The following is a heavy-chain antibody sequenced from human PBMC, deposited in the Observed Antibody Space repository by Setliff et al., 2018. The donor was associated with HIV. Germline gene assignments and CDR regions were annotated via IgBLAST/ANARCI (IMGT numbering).Heavy chain of an antibody. CDR3: VRGDVAFLGVLSPLAV. CDR1: GFNFSMYS. Sequence: GGSLRLSCAASGFNFSMYSMNWVRQAPGKGLEWVSYISSSSSTKYYADSVKGRFTISRDISKNTVYLQMNSLRPEDTAVYFCVRGDVAFLGVLSPLAVWGQGTMVTRLL. V-gene: IGHV3-48*04. CDR2: ISSSSSTK. J-gene: IGHJ3*01. D-gene: IGHD1-26*01.